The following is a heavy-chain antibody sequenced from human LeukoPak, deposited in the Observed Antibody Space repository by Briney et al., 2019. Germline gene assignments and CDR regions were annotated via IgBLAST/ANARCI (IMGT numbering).Heavy chain of an antibody. CDR1: GYTFTSYD. CDR3: ARGPGDDDAFDI. D-gene: IGHD4-17*01. V-gene: IGHV1-8*01. Sequence: ASVKVPCKASGYTFTSYDINWVRQATGQGLEWMGWMNPNSGNTGYAQKFQGRVTMTRNTSLSTAYMELSSLRSEDTAVYYCARGPGDDDAFDIWGQGTMVTVSS. CDR2: MNPNSGNT. J-gene: IGHJ3*02.